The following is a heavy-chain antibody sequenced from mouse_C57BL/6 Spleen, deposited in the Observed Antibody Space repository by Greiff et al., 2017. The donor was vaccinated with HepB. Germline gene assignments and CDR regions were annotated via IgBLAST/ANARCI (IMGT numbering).Heavy chain of an antibody. CDR1: GYTFTDYE. CDR3: TRPGTEAWFAY. Sequence: VQLQQSGAELVRPGASVTLSCKASGYTFTDYEMHWVKQTPVHGLEWIGAIDPETGGTAYNQKFKGKAILTADKSSSTAYMELRSLTSEDSAVYYCTRPGTEAWFAYWGQGTLVTVSA. D-gene: IGHD3-3*01. J-gene: IGHJ3*01. CDR2: IDPETGGT. V-gene: IGHV1-15*01.